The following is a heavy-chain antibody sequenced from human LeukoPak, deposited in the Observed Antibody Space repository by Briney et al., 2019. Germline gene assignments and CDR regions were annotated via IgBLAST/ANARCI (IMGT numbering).Heavy chain of an antibody. D-gene: IGHD6-25*01. J-gene: IGHJ6*03. Sequence: GGSLRLSCAASGFTFSSYGMHWVRQAPGKGLEWVAFIRYDGSNKYYADSVKGRFTISRDNSKNTLYLQMNSLRDEDTAVYYCATRVEQRYFSYYIDVWGKGTTVTVSS. CDR1: GFTFSSYG. CDR3: ATRVEQRYFSYYIDV. V-gene: IGHV3-30*02. CDR2: IRYDGSNK.